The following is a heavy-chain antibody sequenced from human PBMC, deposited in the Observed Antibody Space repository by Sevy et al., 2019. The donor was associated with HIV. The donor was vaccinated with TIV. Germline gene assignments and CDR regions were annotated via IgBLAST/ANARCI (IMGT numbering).Heavy chain of an antibody. J-gene: IGHJ6*03. V-gene: IGHV3-30*02. CDR3: AKGTGNRYCSSTSCRPHYGYYMDF. CDR1: GFTFSSYG. CDR2: IRYDGSNK. D-gene: IGHD2-2*01. Sequence: GESLRLSCAASGFTFSSYGMHWVRQAPGKGLEWVAFIRYDGSNKYYADSVKGRFTISRDNSKNTLYLQMNSLRAEDTDVYYCAKGTGNRYCSSTSCRPHYGYYMDFWGKGTTVTVSS.